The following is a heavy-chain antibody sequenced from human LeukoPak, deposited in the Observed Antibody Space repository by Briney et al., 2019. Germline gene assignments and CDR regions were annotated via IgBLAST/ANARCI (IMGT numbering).Heavy chain of an antibody. CDR2: IYYSGST. J-gene: IGHJ3*02. V-gene: IGHV4-39*07. CDR1: GGPISSSSYY. D-gene: IGHD3-22*01. CDR3: ARSGIVVVSHPDDAFDI. Sequence: SETLSLTCTVSGGPISSSSYYWGWIRQPPGKGLEWIGSIYYSGSTYYNPSLKSRVTISVDTSKNQFSLKLSSVTAADTAVYYCARSGIVVVSHPDDAFDIWGQGTMVTVSS.